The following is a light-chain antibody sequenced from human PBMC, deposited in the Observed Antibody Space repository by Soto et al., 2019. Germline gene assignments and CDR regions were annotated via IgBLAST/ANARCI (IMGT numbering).Light chain of an antibody. Sequence: QSVLTQPASVSGSPGQSITISCTGTSSDVGHPYNYVSWYQQHPGKAPKLLIFKVSNRPSGISGRFSGSKSGNTASLTISGLQAEDEADYYCAAWDDTLRGLVFGGGTKLTVL. V-gene: IGLV2-14*03. CDR1: SSDVGHPYNY. CDR3: AAWDDTLRGLV. CDR2: KVS. J-gene: IGLJ3*02.